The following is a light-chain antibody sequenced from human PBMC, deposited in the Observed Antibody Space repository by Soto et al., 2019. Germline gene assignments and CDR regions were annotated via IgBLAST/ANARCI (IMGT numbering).Light chain of an antibody. CDR2: AAS. V-gene: IGKV1-9*01. J-gene: IGKJ4*01. CDR3: QQVNSYPIT. Sequence: DIQLTQSPSFLSASVGDRVTITCRASQDISSYLAWFHQKPGKAPKLLIYAASTLQSGVPSRFSGSGSVTEFTLTISSLQPEDFATYYCQQVNSYPITFGGGTKVEIK. CDR1: QDISSY.